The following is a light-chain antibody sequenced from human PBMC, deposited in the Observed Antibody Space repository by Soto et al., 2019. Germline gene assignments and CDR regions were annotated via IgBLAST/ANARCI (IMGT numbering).Light chain of an antibody. CDR3: QKYISAPFT. J-gene: IGKJ3*01. CDR2: GAS. CDR1: QGISKY. V-gene: IGKV1-27*01. Sequence: DIQMTQSPSSLSASVGDRVNITCRATQGISKYLAWYQQKPGKVPKLLIYGASTLQSGVPSRFSGSGSGTDFTLTINSLQPEDVATYYCQKYISAPFTFGPGTNVDIK.